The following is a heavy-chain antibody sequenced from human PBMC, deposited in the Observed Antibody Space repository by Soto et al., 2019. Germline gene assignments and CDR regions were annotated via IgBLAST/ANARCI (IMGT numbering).Heavy chain of an antibody. J-gene: IGHJ4*02. CDR1: GFTFSSYG. D-gene: IGHD3-9*01. V-gene: IGHV3-33*01. CDR2: IWYDGSNK. CDR3: ARDFYDILTGYYPALFDY. Sequence: QVQLVESGGGVVQPGRSLRLSCAASGFTFSSYGMHWVRQAPGKGLEWVAVIWYDGSNKYYADSVKGRFTISRDNSKNTRYLQMNSLRAEATAVYYCARDFYDILTGYYPALFDYWGQGTLVTVSS.